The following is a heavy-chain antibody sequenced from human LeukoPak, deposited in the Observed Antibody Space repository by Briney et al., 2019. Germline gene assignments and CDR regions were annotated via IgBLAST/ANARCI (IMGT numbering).Heavy chain of an antibody. CDR1: GFTVSSNY. CDR2: IYSGGST. CDR3: ARVSRGPHPYYYDSSGYMDY. D-gene: IGHD3-22*01. V-gene: IGHV3-53*01. J-gene: IGHJ4*02. Sequence: GGSLRLSCAASGFTVSSNYMSWVRLAPGKGLEWVSVIYSGGSTYYADSVKGRFTISRDNSKNTLYLQMNSLRAEDTAVYYCARVSRGPHPYYYDSSGYMDYWGQGTLVTVSS.